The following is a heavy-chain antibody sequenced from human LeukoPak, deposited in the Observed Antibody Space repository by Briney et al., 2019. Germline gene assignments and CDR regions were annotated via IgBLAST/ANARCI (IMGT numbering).Heavy chain of an antibody. Sequence: GGSLRLSCAASGIALSDHYMSWIRQAPGKGPEWVSYITTGGRTMYYADSVRGRFTISGDNAKNSLYLQMNSLRADDTAVYFCARIHRSNWFDPWGQGTLVTVSS. CDR3: ARIHRSNWFDP. J-gene: IGHJ5*02. D-gene: IGHD5-18*01. CDR1: GIALSDHY. V-gene: IGHV3-11*01. CDR2: ITTGGRTM.